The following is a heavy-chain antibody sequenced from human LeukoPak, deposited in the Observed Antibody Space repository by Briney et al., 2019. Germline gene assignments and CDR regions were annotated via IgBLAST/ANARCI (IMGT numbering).Heavy chain of an antibody. J-gene: IGHJ3*02. V-gene: IGHV4-34*01. CDR3: SRGWYSSRHDAFDI. CDR1: GGSFSGYY. CDR2: INHSGRT. D-gene: IGHD6-13*01. Sequence: SETLSLTCAVYGGSFSGYYWSWIRQPPGKGLEWIGEINHSGRTNYNPSLKSRVIISVDTSKNQFSLKLNSVTDADADVSYCSRGWYSSRHDAFDIWGQGTMVTVSS.